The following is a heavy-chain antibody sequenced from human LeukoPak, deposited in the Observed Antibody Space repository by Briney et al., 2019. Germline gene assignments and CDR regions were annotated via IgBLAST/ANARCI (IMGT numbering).Heavy chain of an antibody. V-gene: IGHV1-46*01. D-gene: IGHD3-22*01. CDR1: GYTFTSYG. Sequence: ASVKVSCKASGYTFTSYGISWVRQAPGQGLEWMGIINPSVGGTAYAQKFQGRVTMTRDTSTSTVYMELSSLRSEDTAVYYCARVRDSSGHFDYWGQGTLVTVSS. J-gene: IGHJ4*02. CDR2: INPSVGGT. CDR3: ARVRDSSGHFDY.